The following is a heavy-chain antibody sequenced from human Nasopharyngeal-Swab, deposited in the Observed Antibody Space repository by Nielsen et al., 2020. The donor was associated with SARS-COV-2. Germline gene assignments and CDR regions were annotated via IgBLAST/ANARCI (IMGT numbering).Heavy chain of an antibody. J-gene: IGHJ4*02. D-gene: IGHD3-16*01. CDR1: GFTFSTYD. CDR2: ISGSGEST. Sequence: GGSLRLSCAASGFTFSTYDMSWVRQAPGKGLEWVSGISGSGESTHYADSVKGRFTISRDNSKNTLYLQMNSLRAEDTAVYYCAKLIGEYFDYWGQETLVAVSS. CDR3: AKLIGEYFDY. V-gene: IGHV3-23*01.